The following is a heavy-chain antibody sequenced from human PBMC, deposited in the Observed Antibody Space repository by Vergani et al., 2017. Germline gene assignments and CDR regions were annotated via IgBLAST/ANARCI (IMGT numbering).Heavy chain of an antibody. Sequence: EVQLVESGGGLVKPGGSLRLSCAASGFTFSSYSMNWVRQAPGKGLEWVSSISSSSSYIYYADSVKGRFTISRDNAKNSLYLQMNSLRAEDTAVYYCTTDQSRRVGATTYYYYYGMDVWGQGTTVTVSS. CDR1: GFTFSSYS. J-gene: IGHJ6*02. CDR3: TTDQSRRVGATTYYYYYGMDV. CDR2: ISSSSSYI. V-gene: IGHV3-21*01. D-gene: IGHD1-26*01.